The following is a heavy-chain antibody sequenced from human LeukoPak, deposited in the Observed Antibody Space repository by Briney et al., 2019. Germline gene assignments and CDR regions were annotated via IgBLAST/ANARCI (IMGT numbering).Heavy chain of an antibody. Sequence: SETLSLTCTVSGGSISSYYWSWIRQPAGKGLEWIGRIYTSGSTNYNPSLKSRVTMSVDTSKNQFSLKLSSVTAADTAVYYCARDQSSYDFWSGRPSYYNGMDVWGQGTTVTVSS. CDR2: IYTSGST. CDR1: GGSISSYY. D-gene: IGHD3-3*01. J-gene: IGHJ6*02. CDR3: ARDQSSYDFWSGRPSYYNGMDV. V-gene: IGHV4-4*07.